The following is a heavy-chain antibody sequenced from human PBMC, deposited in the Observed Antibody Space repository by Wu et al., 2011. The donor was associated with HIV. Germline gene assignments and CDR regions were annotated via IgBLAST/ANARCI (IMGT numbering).Heavy chain of an antibody. J-gene: IGHJ6*02. CDR1: GYTFTSYD. D-gene: IGHD3-10*01. V-gene: IGHV1-8*02. Sequence: VKVSCKASGYTFTSYDINWVRQATGQGLEWMGWMNPNSGNTGYAQKLQGRVTMTSDTSTSTAYMELRSLRSDDTAVYYCARLSMVRGVIITLDYFYGMDVWGQGTTVTVSS. CDR3: ARLSMVRGVIITLDYFYGMDV. CDR2: MNPNSGNT.